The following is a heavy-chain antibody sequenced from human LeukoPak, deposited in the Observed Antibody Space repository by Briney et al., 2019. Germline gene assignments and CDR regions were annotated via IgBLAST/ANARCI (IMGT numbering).Heavy chain of an antibody. CDR2: ITGSDDGT. D-gene: IGHD3-16*01. Sequence: GGSLRLSCAASGFTFSSSAMTWVRQAPGKGLEWVSTITGSDDGTYYADSVKGRFTISRDFSKNTLHLQMNSLRVEDTALYYCARDFTPSNGWGRGTLVTVSS. J-gene: IGHJ4*02. CDR1: GFTFSSSA. CDR3: ARDFTPSNG. V-gene: IGHV3-23*01.